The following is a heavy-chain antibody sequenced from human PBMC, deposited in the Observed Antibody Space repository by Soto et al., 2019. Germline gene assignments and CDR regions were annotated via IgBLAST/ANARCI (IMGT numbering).Heavy chain of an antibody. CDR2: VSPPFRTS. Sequence: QVHLVRSGAGVKKPGSSVKVPCKISGASFNNNAIAWVRKAPGHGLEWMGGVSPPFRTSNYARKFQGRISITADASTGTVNMELSSLTSEDTAQYYCARVLYYGSGSYSPYGMDVWGQGTTVTVSS. CDR1: GASFNNNA. D-gene: IGHD3-10*01. J-gene: IGHJ6*02. CDR3: ARVLYYGSGSYSPYGMDV. V-gene: IGHV1-69*01.